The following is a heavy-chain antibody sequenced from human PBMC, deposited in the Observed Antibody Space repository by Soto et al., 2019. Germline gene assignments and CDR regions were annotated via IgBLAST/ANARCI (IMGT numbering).Heavy chain of an antibody. J-gene: IGHJ3*02. Sequence: QVQLVQSGAEVKKPGSSVKVACKASGGTFSSYAISWVRQAPGQGLEWMGGISPIFGTANYAQKFQGRVTITADESTSTAYMELSSLRSEDTAVYYCARWTYGSGCHDDFDIWGQGTMVTVSS. V-gene: IGHV1-69*01. CDR3: ARWTYGSGCHDDFDI. CDR2: ISPIFGTA. CDR1: GGTFSSYA. D-gene: IGHD3-10*01.